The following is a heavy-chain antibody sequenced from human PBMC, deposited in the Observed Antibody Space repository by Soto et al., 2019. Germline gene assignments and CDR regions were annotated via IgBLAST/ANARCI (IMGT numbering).Heavy chain of an antibody. J-gene: IGHJ5*02. Sequence: SETLSLTCAVSGGSISSGGYSWSWIRQPPGKGLEWIGYIYHSGSTYYNPSLKSRVTISVDRSKNQFSLKLSSVTAADTAVYYCARGSPKGPPSWGQGTLVTVSS. CDR1: GGSISSGGYS. CDR3: ARGSPKGPPS. CDR2: IYHSGST. V-gene: IGHV4-30-2*01.